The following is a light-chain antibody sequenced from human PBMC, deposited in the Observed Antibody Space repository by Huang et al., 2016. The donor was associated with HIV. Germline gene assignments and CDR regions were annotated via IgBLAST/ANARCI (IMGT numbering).Light chain of an antibody. V-gene: IGKV3-11*01. Sequence: EIVLTQSPATLSLSPGERATLSCRASQSVSTLLAWYQQQPGQPPRLLIYDASNRATGIPARFSGSGSGTYFTRTISSREPEDFAVYYCQQRANWPPLTFGGGTKVEI. CDR3: QQRANWPPLT. J-gene: IGKJ4*01. CDR2: DAS. CDR1: QSVSTL.